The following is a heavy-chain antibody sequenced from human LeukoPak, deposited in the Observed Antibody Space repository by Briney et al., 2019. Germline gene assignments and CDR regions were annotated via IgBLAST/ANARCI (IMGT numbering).Heavy chain of an antibody. CDR1: GYTFTGYY. CDR2: INCSGGST. D-gene: IGHD1-26*01. V-gene: IGHV1-46*01. CDR3: ARDLGSYYYYMDV. J-gene: IGHJ6*03. Sequence: GASVKVSCKASGYTFTGYYIHWVRQAPGQGLEWMGIINCSGGSTSYTQKFQGRVTLTRDMSTSTVYMELSSLRSEDTAVYYFARDLGSYYYYMDVWGKGTTVTVSS.